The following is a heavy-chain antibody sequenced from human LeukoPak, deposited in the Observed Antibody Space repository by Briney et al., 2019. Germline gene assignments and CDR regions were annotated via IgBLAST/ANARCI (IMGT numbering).Heavy chain of an antibody. D-gene: IGHD2-8*01. V-gene: IGHV1-18*01. CDR3: ARGPYCTNGVCYKGEFDY. J-gene: IGHJ4*02. CDR2: ISAYNGNT. CDR1: GYTFTSCG. Sequence: ASVKVSCKASGYTFTSCGISWVRQAPGQGLEWMGWISAYNGNTNYAQKLQGRVTMTTDTSTSTAYMELRSLRSDDTAVYYCARGPYCTNGVCYKGEFDYWGQGTLVTVSS.